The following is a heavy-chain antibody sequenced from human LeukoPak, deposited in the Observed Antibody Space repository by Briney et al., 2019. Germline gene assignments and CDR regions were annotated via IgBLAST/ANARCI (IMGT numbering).Heavy chain of an antibody. CDR2: ISYDGRNK. D-gene: IGHD3-10*01. CDR3: AKDGDYYGSGTKGYYFDY. J-gene: IGHJ4*02. Sequence: PGGSLRLSCAASGFTFNTYGMHWVRQAPGKGLEWVAVISYDGRNKNYPDSVKGRFTFSKDNSKNTLYLQMNSLRAEDTAVYYCAKDGDYYGSGTKGYYFDYWDQGILVTVSS. V-gene: IGHV3-30*18. CDR1: GFTFNTYG.